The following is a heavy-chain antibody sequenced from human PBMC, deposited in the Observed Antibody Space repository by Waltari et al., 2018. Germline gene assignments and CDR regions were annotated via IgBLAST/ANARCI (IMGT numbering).Heavy chain of an antibody. CDR1: GFTFSRYA. CDR3: AKDTTGTTDYFDY. D-gene: IGHD1-7*01. CDR2: ISGSGGST. Sequence: EVQLLESGGGLVQPGGSLSLSCAASGFTFSRYAMSWVRQAPGKGVEWVSGISGSGGSTYYADSVKGRFTISRDNSKNTLDLQMNSLRAEDTAVYYCAKDTTGTTDYFDYWGQGTLVTVSS. J-gene: IGHJ4*02. V-gene: IGHV3-23*01.